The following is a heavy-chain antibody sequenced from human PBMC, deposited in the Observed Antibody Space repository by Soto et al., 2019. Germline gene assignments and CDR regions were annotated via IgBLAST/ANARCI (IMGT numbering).Heavy chain of an antibody. Sequence: EVQLVESGGGLVQPGGSLRLSCAASGFTFSSYWMHWVRQAPGKGLVWVSRINSDGSSTSYADSVKGRFTISRDNAKNTLYLQMNSLRAEDTAVYYCARSGTTVTTVDAFDILGQGTMVTVSS. CDR1: GFTFSSYW. CDR3: ARSGTTVTTVDAFDI. D-gene: IGHD4-17*01. V-gene: IGHV3-74*01. J-gene: IGHJ3*02. CDR2: INSDGSST.